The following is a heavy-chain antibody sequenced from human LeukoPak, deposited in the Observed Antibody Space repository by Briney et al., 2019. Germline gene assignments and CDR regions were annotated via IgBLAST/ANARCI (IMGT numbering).Heavy chain of an antibody. CDR2: ISGSGGST. CDR3: ARGEYSSSWYDPDAFDI. CDR1: GFTFSSYA. J-gene: IGHJ3*02. V-gene: IGHV3-23*01. Sequence: GGSLRLSCAATGFTFSSYAMSWVRQAPGKGLEWVSAISGSGGSTYYADSVKGRFTISRDNSKNTLYLQMNSLRAEDTAVYYCARGEYSSSWYDPDAFDIWGQGTMVTVSS. D-gene: IGHD6-13*01.